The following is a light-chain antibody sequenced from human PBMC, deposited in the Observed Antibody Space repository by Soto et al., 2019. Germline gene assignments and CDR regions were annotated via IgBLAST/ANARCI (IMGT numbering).Light chain of an antibody. J-gene: IGKJ1*01. V-gene: IGKV3-20*01. CDR1: QSVSTNQ. Sequence: EIVLTQSPGTLSLSPGERATLSCRASQSVSTNQLAWYQQKPGQAPRLLIYGASSRATGIADRFSGSGSGTDFTLTISSLQSEDFVVYYCQQYHNWWTFGQGTKVDI. CDR2: GAS. CDR3: QQYHNWWT.